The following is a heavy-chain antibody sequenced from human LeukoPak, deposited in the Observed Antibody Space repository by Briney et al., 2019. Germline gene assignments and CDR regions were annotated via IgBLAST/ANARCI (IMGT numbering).Heavy chain of an antibody. V-gene: IGHV1-18*01. CDR3: ARVYDFWSGYSSPFDY. CDR1: GYTFTSYG. J-gene: IGHJ4*02. D-gene: IGHD3-3*01. Sequence: ASVKVSCKASGYTFTSYGISWVRQAPGQGLEWMGWISAYNGNTNYAQKLQGRVTMTTDTSTSTACMELRNLRSDDTAVYYCARVYDFWSGYSSPFDYWGQGTLVTVSS. CDR2: ISAYNGNT.